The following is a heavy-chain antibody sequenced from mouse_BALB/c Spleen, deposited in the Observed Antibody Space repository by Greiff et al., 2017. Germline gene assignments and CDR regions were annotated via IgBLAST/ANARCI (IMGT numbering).Heavy chain of an antibody. CDR1: GFTFSSFG. J-gene: IGHJ4*01. CDR3: ASPLLRSYAMDY. CDR2: ISSGSSTI. V-gene: IGHV5-17*02. D-gene: IGHD1-1*01. Sequence: EVKLMESGGGLVQPGGSRKLSCAASGFTFSSFGMHWVRQAPEKGLEWVAYISSGSSTIYYADTVKGRFTISRDNPKNTLFLQMTSLRSEDTAMYYCASPLLRSYAMDYWGQGTSVTVSS.